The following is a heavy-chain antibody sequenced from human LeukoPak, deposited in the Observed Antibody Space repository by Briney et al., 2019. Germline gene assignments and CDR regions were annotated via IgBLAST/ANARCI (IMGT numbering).Heavy chain of an antibody. CDR1: GGTFSSYA. J-gene: IGHJ4*02. Sequence: SVTLSCTASGGTFSSYAISWVRQAPGQGLEWMGGIIPIFGTANYAQKFQGRVTITTDESTSTAYMELSSLRSEDTAVYYCARDNASGYSSGWYQGFDYWGQGTLVTVSS. D-gene: IGHD6-19*01. CDR2: IIPIFGTA. V-gene: IGHV1-69*05. CDR3: ARDNASGYSSGWYQGFDY.